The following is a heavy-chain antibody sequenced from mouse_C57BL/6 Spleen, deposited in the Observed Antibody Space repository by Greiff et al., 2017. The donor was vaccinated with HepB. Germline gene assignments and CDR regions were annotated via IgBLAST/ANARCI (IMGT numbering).Heavy chain of an antibody. CDR2: INPNNGGT. CDR1: GYTFTDYY. J-gene: IGHJ4*01. V-gene: IGHV1-26*01. CDR3: AGGAAMDY. Sequence: VQLQQSGPELVKPGASVKISCKASGYTFTDYYMNWVKQSHGKSLEWIGDINPNNGGTSYNQKFKGKATLTVDKSSSTAYMELRSLTSEDSAVYYCAGGAAMDYWGQGTSVTVSS.